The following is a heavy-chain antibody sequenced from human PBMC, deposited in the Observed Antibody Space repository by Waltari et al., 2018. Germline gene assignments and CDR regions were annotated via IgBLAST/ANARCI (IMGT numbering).Heavy chain of an antibody. CDR3: ARGAAPGKGAHWFAP. Sequence: QVQLVQSGAEVKKPGASVKVSCKASGYTFTSYDINWRRQATGQGPEWRGWVNPNTGNTGYAQKFKDRLSMTTNNSITTAYMELPSLTSDDTAIYYCARGAAPGKGAHWFAPWGQGTLVTVSS. D-gene: IGHD6-13*01. J-gene: IGHJ5*02. CDR2: VNPNTGNT. V-gene: IGHV1-8*01. CDR1: GYTFTSYD.